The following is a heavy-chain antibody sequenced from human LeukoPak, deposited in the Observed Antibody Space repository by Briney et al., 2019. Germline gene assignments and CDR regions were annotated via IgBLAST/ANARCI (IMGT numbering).Heavy chain of an antibody. CDR3: ASDSSGILPRFDY. D-gene: IGHD6-19*01. J-gene: IGHJ4*02. V-gene: IGHV3-48*04. Sequence: GGSLRLSCTASGFTLNYWMHWVRQAPGKGLEWVSYISSSSSTIYYADSVKGRFTISRDNAKNSLYLQMNSLRAEDTAVYYCASDSSGILPRFDYWGQGTLVTVSS. CDR1: GFTLNYW. CDR2: ISSSSSTI.